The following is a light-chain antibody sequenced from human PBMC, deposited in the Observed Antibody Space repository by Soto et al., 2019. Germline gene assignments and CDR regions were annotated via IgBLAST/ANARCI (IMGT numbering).Light chain of an antibody. CDR1: RSVSTF. Sequence: EFVLTQSPGTLSLSPGERATLSCRASRSVSTFLGWYQQKPGQPPRLLIYDVSNRATGIPDRFSGSGSETDFTLTISRLEPEDFALYYCQQYGSSAPITFGQGTRLEIK. CDR3: QQYGSSAPIT. J-gene: IGKJ5*01. CDR2: DVS. V-gene: IGKV3-20*01.